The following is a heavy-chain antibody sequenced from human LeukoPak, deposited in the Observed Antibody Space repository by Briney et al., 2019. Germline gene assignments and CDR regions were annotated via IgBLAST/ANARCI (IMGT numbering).Heavy chain of an antibody. Sequence: GGSLRLSCAASGFTFSIYTMNWVRQAPGKGLEWVSSISSSSSYIYYADSVKGRFTIPRDNAKNSLYLQMNSLRAEDTAVYYCARAPGRYYYYMDVWGKGTTVTVSS. CDR1: GFTFSIYT. CDR2: ISSSSSYI. D-gene: IGHD1-14*01. V-gene: IGHV3-21*01. J-gene: IGHJ6*03. CDR3: ARAPGRYYYYMDV.